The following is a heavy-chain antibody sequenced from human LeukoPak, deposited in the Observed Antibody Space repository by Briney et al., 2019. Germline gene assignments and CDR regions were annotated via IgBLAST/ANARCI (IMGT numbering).Heavy chain of an antibody. Sequence: ASVKVSCKASGYTFTGYYIHGVRQAPGQGLEWMGRINPNSGGTNYAQKFQGRVTMTRDTSISTAYMELSRLRSDDTAVYYCARDGEYCSSTSCYGHYYYMDVWGKGITVTVSS. CDR3: ARDGEYCSSTSCYGHYYYMDV. CDR2: INPNSGGT. CDR1: GYTFTGYY. D-gene: IGHD2-2*01. V-gene: IGHV1-2*06. J-gene: IGHJ6*03.